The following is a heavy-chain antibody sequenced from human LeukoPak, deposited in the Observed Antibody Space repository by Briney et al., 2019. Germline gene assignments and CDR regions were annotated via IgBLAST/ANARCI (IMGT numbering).Heavy chain of an antibody. CDR1: GFTFSSYA. CDR2: ISTSGTYI. V-gene: IGHV3-21*01. J-gene: IGHJ4*02. D-gene: IGHD6-19*01. Sequence: GGSLRLSCAASGFTFSSYAMSWVRQAPGKGLEWVSSISTSGTYIYYADSVKGRFTISRDNAKNSLYLQMNSLRAEDTAVYYCARSDSSGWYFFDYWGQGTLVTVSS. CDR3: ARSDSSGWYFFDY.